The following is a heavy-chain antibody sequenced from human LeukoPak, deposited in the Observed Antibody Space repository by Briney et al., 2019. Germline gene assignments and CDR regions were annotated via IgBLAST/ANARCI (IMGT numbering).Heavy chain of an antibody. V-gene: IGHV3-74*01. J-gene: IGHJ4*02. Sequence: GGSLRLSCAASGFXFSNYWIHWVRQAPGKGLVWVSRIHSDGSTTIYADSVKGRFTISRDNAKNTLYLQVDSLRAEDTAVYYCARATTPALVVAGNYWGQGTLVTVSS. CDR1: GFXFSNYW. CDR2: IHSDGSTT. D-gene: IGHD6-19*01. CDR3: ARATTPALVVAGNY.